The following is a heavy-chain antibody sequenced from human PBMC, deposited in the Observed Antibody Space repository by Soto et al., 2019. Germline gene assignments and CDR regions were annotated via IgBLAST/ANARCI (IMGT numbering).Heavy chain of an antibody. Sequence: PSETLSLTCTVSGGSISSSNYYWGWIRQPPGKGLEWIGSIYYSGSTSYNSSLKSRVTISVDTSKNQFSLRLSSVTPADTAVYYCASPTLGAFDIWGLGTLVTVSS. CDR1: GGSISSSNYY. CDR2: IYYSGST. CDR3: ASPTLGAFDI. J-gene: IGHJ3*02. V-gene: IGHV4-39*01. D-gene: IGHD3-16*01.